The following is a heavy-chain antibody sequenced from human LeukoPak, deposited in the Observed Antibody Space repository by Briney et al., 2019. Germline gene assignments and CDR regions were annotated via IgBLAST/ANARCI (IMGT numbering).Heavy chain of an antibody. Sequence: SGPTLVKPTQTLTLTCTFSGFSLSTSGLGVGWIRQPPGMFLERLALIYWNDDKRYSPSLKSRLTITKATSKNQVVLTMTNMDPVDTATYFCAHRKHSLYSFDYWGQGTLVTVSS. CDR1: GFSLSTSGLG. CDR3: AHRKHSLYSFDY. D-gene: IGHD2-21*01. V-gene: IGHV2-5*01. CDR2: IYWNDDK. J-gene: IGHJ4*02.